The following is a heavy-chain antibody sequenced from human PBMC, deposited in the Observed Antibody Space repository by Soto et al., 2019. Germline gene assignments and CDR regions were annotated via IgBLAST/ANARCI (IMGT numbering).Heavy chain of an antibody. D-gene: IGHD3-22*01. CDR2: INPSGGST. V-gene: IGHV1-46*01. Sequence: ASVKVSCKASGYTFTSYYMHWVRQAPGQGLEWMGIINPSGGSTSYAQKFQGRVTMTRDTSTSTVYMELSSLRSEDTAVYYCARGSLIVVGIRPTLDYWGQGTLVTVSS. CDR3: ARGSLIVVGIRPTLDY. J-gene: IGHJ4*02. CDR1: GYTFTSYY.